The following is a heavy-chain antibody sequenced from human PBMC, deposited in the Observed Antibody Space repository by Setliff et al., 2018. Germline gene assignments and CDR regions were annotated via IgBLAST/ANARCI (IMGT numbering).Heavy chain of an antibody. D-gene: IGHD3-9*01. V-gene: IGHV1-18*01. CDR1: GGTFSSYA. Sequence: ASVKVSCKASGGTFSSYAISWVRQAPGQGLEWMGWISAYNGNTNYSQKLQGRVTMTTDTSTSTAYMELRSLRSDEPAVYYCARGDYDILTGYAQDDALGADAFDIWGQGTMVTVSS. CDR2: ISAYNGNT. CDR3: ARGDYDILTGYAQDDALGADAFDI. J-gene: IGHJ3*02.